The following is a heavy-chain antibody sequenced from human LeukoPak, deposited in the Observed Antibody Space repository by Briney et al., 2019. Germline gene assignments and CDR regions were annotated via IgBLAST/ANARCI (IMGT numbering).Heavy chain of an antibody. CDR1: GDSMSSRSYY. Sequence: PSETLSLTCTVSGDSMSSRSYYWGWIRQPPGKGLEWFGNIYYTGTTYYNPSLKSRVNIAVDTSKNQFSLYLSSVTAADTAVYYCARQRTAGTKVIDYWGQGTLVTVSS. CDR3: ARQRTAGTKVIDY. CDR2: IYYTGTT. J-gene: IGHJ4*02. V-gene: IGHV4-39*01. D-gene: IGHD1-1*01.